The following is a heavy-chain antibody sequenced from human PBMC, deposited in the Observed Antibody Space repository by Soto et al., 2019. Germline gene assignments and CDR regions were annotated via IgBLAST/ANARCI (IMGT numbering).Heavy chain of an antibody. CDR1: GYSFTSYW. CDR2: IYPGDSDT. V-gene: IGHV5-51*01. CDR3: ARLKDIVVLPALVGPFDI. Sequence: RGESLKISCKASGYSFTSYWIAWVRRMPGKGLEWMGIIYPGDSDTRYSPSFQGQVTISADKSINTAFLQWSSLRASDTAMYYCARLKDIVVLPALVGPFDIWGQGTMVTVSS. D-gene: IGHD2-2*01. J-gene: IGHJ3*02.